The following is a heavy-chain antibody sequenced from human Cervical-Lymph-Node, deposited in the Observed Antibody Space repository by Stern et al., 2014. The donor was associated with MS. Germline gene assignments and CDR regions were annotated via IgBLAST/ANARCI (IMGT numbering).Heavy chain of an antibody. J-gene: IGHJ4*02. CDR3: TTGGDFWTGYYLDN. Sequence: EVQLVESGGGLVKPGGSLRLSCAASGLTFSDAWMTWVRQAPGKGLEWGARIKSKSEGGTTGYAAPVEGRFSISRDDSNNTLYLQMNSLKIEDTAVYYCTTGGDFWTGYYLDNWGQGTLVTVSS. CDR1: GLTFSDAW. D-gene: IGHD3/OR15-3a*01. V-gene: IGHV3-15*01. CDR2: IKSKSEGGTT.